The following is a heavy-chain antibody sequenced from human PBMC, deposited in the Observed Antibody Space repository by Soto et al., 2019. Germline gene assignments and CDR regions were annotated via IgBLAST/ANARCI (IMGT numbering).Heavy chain of an antibody. J-gene: IGHJ5*01. D-gene: IGHD3-16*01. V-gene: IGHV6-1*01. CDR3: ARLIGNSWLDS. Sequence: QVQLQQSGPGLVKPSQTLSLTCAISGDSVSSNDATWDWIRQSPSSGLEWLGRTYDRSKWQRDYAVSVKSRLSINPDTSNNQLSLQLNSVTPDDTAVYYCARLIGNSWLDSWGQGTLVTVSS. CDR2: TYDRSKWQR. CDR1: GDSVSSNDAT.